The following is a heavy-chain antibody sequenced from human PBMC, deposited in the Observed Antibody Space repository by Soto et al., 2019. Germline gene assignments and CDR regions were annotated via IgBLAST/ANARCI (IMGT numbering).Heavy chain of an antibody. CDR1: GGSISSGGYY. D-gene: IGHD3-22*01. V-gene: IGHV4-31*03. CDR3: ARQSDSSGYYPDAFDI. CDR2: IYYSGST. J-gene: IGHJ3*02. Sequence: PSETLSLTCTVSGGSISSGGYYWSWIRQHPGKGLEWIGYIYYSGSTYYNPSLKSRVTISVDTSKNQFSLKLSSVTAADTAVYYCARQSDSSGYYPDAFDIWGQGTMVTVSS.